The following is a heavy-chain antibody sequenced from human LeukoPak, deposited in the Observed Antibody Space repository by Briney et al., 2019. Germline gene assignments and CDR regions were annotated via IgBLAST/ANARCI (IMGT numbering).Heavy chain of an antibody. Sequence: ASVKVSFKASGYTFTSYGISWVRQAPGQGLEWMGWISAYNGNTNYAQKLQGRVTMTTDTSTSTAYMELRSLRSDDTAVYYCARDVWAGGVVGPALGDYWGQGTLVTVSS. J-gene: IGHJ4*02. CDR2: ISAYNGNT. CDR3: ARDVWAGGVVGPALGDY. CDR1: GYTFTSYG. V-gene: IGHV1-18*01. D-gene: IGHD1-26*01.